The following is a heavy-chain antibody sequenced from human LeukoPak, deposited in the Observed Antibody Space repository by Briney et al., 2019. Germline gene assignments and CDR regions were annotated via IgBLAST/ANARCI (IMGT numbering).Heavy chain of an antibody. CDR1: GGSISSGSYY. CDR3: ARVPTTRGSYFDY. V-gene: IGHV4-61*02. J-gene: IGHJ4*02. Sequence: SETLSLTCTVSGGSISSGSYYWSWIRQPAGKGLEWIGRIYTSGSTNYNPSLKSRVTISVDTSKNQFSLKLSSVTAVDTAVYYCARVPTTRGSYFDYWGQGTLVTVSS. CDR2: IYTSGST. D-gene: IGHD2-2*01.